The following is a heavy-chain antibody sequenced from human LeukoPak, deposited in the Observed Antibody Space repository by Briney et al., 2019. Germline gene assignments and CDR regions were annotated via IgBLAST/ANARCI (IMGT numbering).Heavy chain of an antibody. CDR3: ARSENHSQYCSGGSCYSFDY. J-gene: IGHJ4*02. V-gene: IGHV4-39*07. CDR2: IYYSGST. D-gene: IGHD2-15*01. CDR1: GGSISSSSYY. Sequence: PSETLSLTCTVSGGSISSSSYYWGWIRQPPGKGLEWIGSIYYSGSTYYNPSLKGRVTISVDTSKNQFSLKLSSVTAADTAVYYCARSENHSQYCSGGSCYSFDYWGQGTLVTVSS.